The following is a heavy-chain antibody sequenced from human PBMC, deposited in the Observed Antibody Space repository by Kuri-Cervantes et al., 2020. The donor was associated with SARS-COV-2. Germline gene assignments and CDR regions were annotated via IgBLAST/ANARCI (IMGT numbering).Heavy chain of an antibody. CDR3: ARDILRFLEWLPFDY. CDR2: ISWNSGSI. J-gene: IGHJ4*02. Sequence: SLKISCAASEFTFDYYALHWVRQAPGKGLEWFSGISWNSGSIGYADSVKGRFTISRDNAKNSLYLQMSSLRAEDTAVYYCARDILRFLEWLPFDYWGQGTLVTVSS. V-gene: IGHV3-9*01. CDR1: EFTFDYYA. D-gene: IGHD3-3*01.